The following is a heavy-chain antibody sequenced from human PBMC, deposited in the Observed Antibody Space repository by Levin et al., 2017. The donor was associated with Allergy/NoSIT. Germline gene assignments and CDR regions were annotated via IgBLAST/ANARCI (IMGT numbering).Heavy chain of an antibody. D-gene: IGHD6-19*01. CDR2: IWYDGSNK. Sequence: GGSLRLSCAASGFTFSSYGMHWVRQAPGKGLEWVAVIWYDGSNKYYADSVKGRFTISRDNSKNTLYLQMNSLRAEDTAVYYCARDQGRAVAGLGYYYYMDVWGKGTTVTVSS. CDR3: ARDQGRAVAGLGYYYYMDV. V-gene: IGHV3-33*01. CDR1: GFTFSSYG. J-gene: IGHJ6*03.